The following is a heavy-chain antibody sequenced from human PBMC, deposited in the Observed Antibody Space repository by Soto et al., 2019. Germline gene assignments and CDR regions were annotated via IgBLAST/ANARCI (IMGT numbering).Heavy chain of an antibody. CDR1: GYTFTSYA. Sequence: GVSVNVSCKASGYTFTSYAMHWVCQAPGQRLEWMGWINAGNGNTRYSQRFQGRVTITRDTSASTAYMELSSLRSEDTAVYYCARSQSSGWYILGYWGQGTLVTVSS. CDR3: ARSQSSGWYILGY. V-gene: IGHV1-3*01. CDR2: INAGNGNT. J-gene: IGHJ4*02. D-gene: IGHD6-19*01.